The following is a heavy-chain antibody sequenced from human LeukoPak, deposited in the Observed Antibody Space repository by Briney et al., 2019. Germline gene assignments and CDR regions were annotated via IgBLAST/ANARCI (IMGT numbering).Heavy chain of an antibody. CDR3: ARVGDGLNDAFDI. J-gene: IGHJ3*02. V-gene: IGHV1-2*06. CDR1: GYIFTGHY. CDR2: INPKTGGT. D-gene: IGHD5-24*01. Sequence: VSVKVSCKASGYIFTGHYMNWVRQVPGQGLEWMGRINPKTGGTNYAQNFQGRVTMTRDTSISTTYMELSRLRPDDTAVYYCARVGDGLNDAFDIWGQGTMVTVSS.